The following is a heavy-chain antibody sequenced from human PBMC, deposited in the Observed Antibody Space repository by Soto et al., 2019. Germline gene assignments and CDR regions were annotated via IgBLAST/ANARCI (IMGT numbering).Heavy chain of an antibody. D-gene: IGHD3-9*01. J-gene: IGHJ4*02. CDR2: INPNSGGT. CDR1: GYTFTGYY. Sequence: ASVKVSCKASGYTFTGYYMHWVRQDPGQGLEWMGWINPNSGGTNYAQKFQGRVTMTRDTSISTAYMELSSLRSDYPPFYYCANYDILTVYHDYWGQPPLLTVS. V-gene: IGHV1-2*02. CDR3: ANYDILTVYHDY.